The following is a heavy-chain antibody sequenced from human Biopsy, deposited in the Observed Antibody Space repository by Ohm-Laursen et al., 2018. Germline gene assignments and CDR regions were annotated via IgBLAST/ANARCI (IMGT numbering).Heavy chain of an antibody. CDR2: ITADEK. V-gene: IGHV1-18*04. Sequence: SSVKVSCKVSDYTFYSYGITWVRRAPGQGLEWMGWITADEKNSAPKFQGRVTMTTDMSTSTAYMELRGLKSDDTAVYYCARVFGGAYYSYAFDIWGQGTLVIV. J-gene: IGHJ3*02. CDR3: ARVFGGAYYSYAFDI. D-gene: IGHD1-26*01. CDR1: DYTFYSYG.